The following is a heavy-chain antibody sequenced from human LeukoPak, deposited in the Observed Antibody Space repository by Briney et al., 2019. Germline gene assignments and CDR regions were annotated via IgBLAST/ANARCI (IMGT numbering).Heavy chain of an antibody. CDR3: ARSAEQSIAAAGTFDY. CDR1: GYSISSGYY. V-gene: IGHV4-38-2*02. CDR2: IYHSGST. Sequence: SETLSLTCTVSGYSISSGYYWGWIRQPPGKGLEWIGSIYHSGSTYYNPSLKSRVTISVDTSKNQFSLKLSSVTAADTAVYYCARSAEQSIAAAGTFDYWGQGTLVTVSS. D-gene: IGHD6-13*01. J-gene: IGHJ4*02.